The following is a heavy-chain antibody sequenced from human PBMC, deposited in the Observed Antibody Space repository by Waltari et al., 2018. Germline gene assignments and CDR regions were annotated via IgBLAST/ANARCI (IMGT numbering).Heavy chain of an antibody. D-gene: IGHD2-2*01. V-gene: IGHV1-69-2*01. CDR1: GYTFTDYY. CDR2: VGPEDGET. CDR3: ATSRYCSSTSCYDDYYYMDV. Sequence: EDQLVQSVAEVKNPVATVKISCKDSGYTFTDYYMHLGQHAGCEGLVWMGLVGPEDGETIYAEKFQGRVTITADTSTDTAYMELSSLRSEDTAVYYCATSRYCSSTSCYDDYYYMDVWGKGTTVTISS. J-gene: IGHJ6*03.